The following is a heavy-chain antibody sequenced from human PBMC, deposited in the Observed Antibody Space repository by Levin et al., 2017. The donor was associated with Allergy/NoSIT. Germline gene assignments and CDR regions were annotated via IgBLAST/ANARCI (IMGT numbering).Heavy chain of an antibody. CDR3: ARGVGVVVAATFFDY. J-gene: IGHJ4*02. CDR1: GGSISSSSYY. CDR2: IYYSGST. D-gene: IGHD2-15*01. V-gene: IGHV4-39*01. Sequence: SETLSLTCTVSGGSISSSSYYWGWIRQPPGKGLEWIGSIYYSGSTYYNPSLKSRVTISVDTSKNQFSLKLSSVTVADTAVYYCARGVGVVVAATFFDYWGQGTLVTVSS.